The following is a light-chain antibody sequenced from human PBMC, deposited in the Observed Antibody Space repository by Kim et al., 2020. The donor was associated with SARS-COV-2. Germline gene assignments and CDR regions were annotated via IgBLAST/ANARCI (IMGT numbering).Light chain of an antibody. CDR2: NTF. V-gene: IGLV7-43*01. CDR3: LVYFEGTWA. J-gene: IGLJ3*02. CDR1: TGTVTTNYH. Sequence: QAVVTQEPSLTVSPGGTVTLTCSSSTGTVTTNYHANWFQQKPGQPPRPLIYNTFTKHSWTPARFSGSLLGGKAALTLSGAQLDDEAEYYCLVYFEGTWAFVGGTQLTV.